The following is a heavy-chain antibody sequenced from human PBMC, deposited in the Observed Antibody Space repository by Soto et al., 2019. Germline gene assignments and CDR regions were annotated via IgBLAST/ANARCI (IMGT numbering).Heavy chain of an antibody. Sequence: EVHLLESGGGVVQPGKSLKISCATSGFAFSDYHMTWVRQPPGQGLEWVSGISASGEKPYYADSVKGRFTISRDNSKNTLSLQMNSLRVEDTGIYYCAKLEWLEFGGDYWGQGTLVTVSS. D-gene: IGHD6-19*01. CDR3: AKLEWLEFGGDY. V-gene: IGHV3-23*01. J-gene: IGHJ4*02. CDR2: ISASGEKP. CDR1: GFAFSDYH.